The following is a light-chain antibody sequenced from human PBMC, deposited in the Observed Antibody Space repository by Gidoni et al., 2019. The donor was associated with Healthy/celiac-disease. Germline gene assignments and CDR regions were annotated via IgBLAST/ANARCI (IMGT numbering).Light chain of an antibody. J-gene: IGKJ4*01. V-gene: IGKV4-1*01. CDR1: QSVLYSSNNKNY. CDR2: WAS. Sequence: DIVLTHSPDSLAVSLGARATINCKSSQSVLYSSNNKNYLAWYQQKPGQPPKLHIYWASTRESGVPDRFSCSGSGTDFTLTISSLQAEDVAVYYCQQYYSTPLTFGGGTKVEIK. CDR3: QQYYSTPLT.